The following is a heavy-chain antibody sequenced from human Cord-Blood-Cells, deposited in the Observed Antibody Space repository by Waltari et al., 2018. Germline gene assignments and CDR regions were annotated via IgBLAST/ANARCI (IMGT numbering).Heavy chain of an antibody. CDR2: SRSKTNSYAT. CDR3: TSNRNY. D-gene: IGHD3-22*01. J-gene: IGHJ4*02. CDR1: GFTFRGFA. V-gene: IGHV3-73*01. Sequence: EVQLVESGGGLVQSGGPLNLPCAAPGFTFRGFALHWFRQVSGQELEWVGRSRSKTNSYATAYASSVKGRFTISRDDSKNTAYLKMNSLKTEDTAVYYCTSNRNYWGQGTLVTFSS.